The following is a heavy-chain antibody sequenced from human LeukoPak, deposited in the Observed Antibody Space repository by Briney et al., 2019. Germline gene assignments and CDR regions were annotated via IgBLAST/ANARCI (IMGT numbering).Heavy chain of an antibody. V-gene: IGHV4-59*01. D-gene: IGHD3-10*01. CDR1: GASFTDYY. Sequence: SETLSLTCTVSGASFTDYYWTWVRQPPGKGLEWIAYIFYTGITNYNPSLKSRVTISVDTSKTQFSLRLTSVTPADTAVYYCARLGPGGHGEFDYWGQGSLVTVSS. J-gene: IGHJ4*02. CDR3: ARLGPGGHGEFDY. CDR2: IFYTGIT.